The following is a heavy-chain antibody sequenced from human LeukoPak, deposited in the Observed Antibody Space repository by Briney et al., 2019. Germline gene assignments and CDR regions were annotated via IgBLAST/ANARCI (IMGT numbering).Heavy chain of an antibody. Sequence: GGSLRLSCAASGFTFSNYWMYWVRQAPGKGLVWVSRINSDGKTTNYADSVKGRFTISRDNAKNTLYLQMNSLRAEDTAVYYCARDITLTRGGRSDYWGQGTLVTASA. CDR1: GFTFSNYW. CDR3: ARDITLTRGGRSDY. J-gene: IGHJ4*02. CDR2: INSDGKTT. D-gene: IGHD3-10*01. V-gene: IGHV3-74*01.